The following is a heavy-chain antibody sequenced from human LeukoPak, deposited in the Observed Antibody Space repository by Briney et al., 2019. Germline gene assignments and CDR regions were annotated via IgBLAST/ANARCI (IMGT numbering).Heavy chain of an antibody. D-gene: IGHD3-10*01. CDR1: GYTFTSYY. J-gene: IGHJ4*02. Sequence: ASVKVSCTASGYTFTSYYMHWVRQAPGQGLEWMGIINPSGGSTSYAQKFQGRVTMSRDTSTSTVYMEMSSLRSEDTAVYYCARYGSGSYPLDYWGQGTLVTVSS. CDR2: INPSGGST. V-gene: IGHV1-46*01. CDR3: ARYGSGSYPLDY.